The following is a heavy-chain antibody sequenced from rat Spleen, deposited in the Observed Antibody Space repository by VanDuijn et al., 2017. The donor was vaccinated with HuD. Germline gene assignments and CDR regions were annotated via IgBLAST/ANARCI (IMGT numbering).Heavy chain of an antibody. Sequence: EVQLVESGGGLVQPGRSLKLSCAASGFTFSDYYMAWVRQAPTKDLEWVASISSGAGNTHYRDSVKGRFSVSRDNAKSALYLQMNSLRSEETATYYCTRGTYFRHWGQGVMVTVSS. CDR1: GFTFSDYY. CDR2: ISSGAGNT. J-gene: IGHJ2*01. D-gene: IGHD4-6*01. CDR3: TRGTYFRH. V-gene: IGHV5-25*01.